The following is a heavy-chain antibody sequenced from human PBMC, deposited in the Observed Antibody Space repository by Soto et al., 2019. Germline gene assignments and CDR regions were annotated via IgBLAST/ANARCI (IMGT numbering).Heavy chain of an antibody. D-gene: IGHD1-1*01. CDR3: TGGQDNLAVNFDY. Sequence: QVQLVESGGGLVKAGGSLRLSCAASGSSFRDYYMSWIRQSPGKGLEWLSYITSSSSYTHYADSVKGRFTISRDNAKNSLYLQMNSLRAEDTAVYYCTGGQDNLAVNFDYWGQGTPVTVSS. CDR2: ITSSSSYT. CDR1: GSSFRDYY. J-gene: IGHJ4*02. V-gene: IGHV3-11*05.